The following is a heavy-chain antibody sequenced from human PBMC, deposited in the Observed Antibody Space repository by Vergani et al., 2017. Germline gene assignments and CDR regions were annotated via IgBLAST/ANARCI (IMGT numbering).Heavy chain of an antibody. D-gene: IGHD4-17*01. V-gene: IGHV4-31*03. CDR1: GGSISSGGYY. CDR2: INHSGST. J-gene: IGHJ3*02. Sequence: QVQLQESGPGLVKPSQTLSLTCTVSGGSISSGGYYWSWIRQPPGKGLEWIGEINHSGSTNYNPSLKSRVTISVDTSKNQFSLKLSSVTAADTAVYYCARGAKLGFFLTTGDDAFDIWGQGTMVTVSS. CDR3: ARGAKLGFFLTTGDDAFDI.